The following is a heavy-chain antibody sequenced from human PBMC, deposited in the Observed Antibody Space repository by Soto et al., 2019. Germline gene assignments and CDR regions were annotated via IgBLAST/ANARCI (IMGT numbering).Heavy chain of an antibody. D-gene: IGHD1-7*01. J-gene: IGHJ4*02. CDR2: IYRTGST. Sequence: QVQLQESGPGLVKPSGTLSLTCAVSGGSFTSNNWWTWVRQPPGQGLEWIGEIYRTGSTNYNPSRKRRVTISLDKSENQFSLKVTSLTAADTAVYYCASRDPGTSVDYWGQGTLVTVSS. V-gene: IGHV4-4*02. CDR3: ASRDPGTSVDY. CDR1: GGSFTSNNW.